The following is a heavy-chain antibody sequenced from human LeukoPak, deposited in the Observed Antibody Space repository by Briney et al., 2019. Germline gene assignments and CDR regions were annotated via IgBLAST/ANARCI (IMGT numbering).Heavy chain of an antibody. CDR3: ARVSAAAGTRYYYYYYGMDV. J-gene: IGHJ6*02. D-gene: IGHD6-13*01. CDR1: GGSFSGYY. Sequence: SETLSLTCAVYGGSFSGYYWSWIRQPPGKGLEWIGEINHSGSTNYNPSLKSRVTISVGTSKNQFSLKLSSVTAADTAVYYCARVSAAAGTRYYYYYYGMDVWGQGTTVTVSS. CDR2: INHSGST. V-gene: IGHV4-34*01.